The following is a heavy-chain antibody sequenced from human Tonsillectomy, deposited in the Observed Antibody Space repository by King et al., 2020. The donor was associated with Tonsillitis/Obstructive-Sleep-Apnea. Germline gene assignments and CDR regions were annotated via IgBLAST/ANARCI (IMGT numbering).Heavy chain of an antibody. V-gene: IGHV4-39*01. Sequence: QLQESGPGLVKPSETLSLTCTVSGGSISSSSYYWGWIRQPPGKGLEGVGPIYYSGTTYYNPSLKSRVTVSVDTSRNQFSLKLRSVTAADTAVYYCVRHVTSGDYYYYMDVWGKGTTVTVSS. CDR1: GGSISSSSYY. CDR3: VRHVTSGDYYYYMDV. D-gene: IGHD1-26*01. CDR2: IYYSGTT. J-gene: IGHJ6*03.